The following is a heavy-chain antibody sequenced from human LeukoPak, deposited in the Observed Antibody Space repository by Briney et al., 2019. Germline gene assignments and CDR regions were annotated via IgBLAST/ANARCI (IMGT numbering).Heavy chain of an antibody. CDR2: INTISGNP. D-gene: IGHD1-20*01. Sequence: GASVKVSCKASGYSFTSYAIHWVLHAPGHRQESMVCINTISGNPTYPQGFTVRFVFSFHSPVSTAYLQISSLKAEDTAVYYCARGLRNWNDVPHLSDYCGEGTLVTASS. V-gene: IGHV7-4-1*02. J-gene: IGHJ4*02. CDR3: ARGLRNWNDVPHLSDY. CDR1: GYSFTSYA.